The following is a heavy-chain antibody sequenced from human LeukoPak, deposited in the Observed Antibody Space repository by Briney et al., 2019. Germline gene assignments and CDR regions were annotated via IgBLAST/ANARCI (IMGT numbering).Heavy chain of an antibody. D-gene: IGHD1-7*01. CDR3: ARARNYVYYYYGMDV. Sequence: SETLSLTCAVYGGSFSGYYWSWIRQPPGEGLEWIGEINHSGSTNYNPSLKSRVTISVDTSKNQFSLKLSSVTAADTAVYYCARARNYVYYYYGMDVWGQGTTVTVSS. V-gene: IGHV4-34*01. J-gene: IGHJ6*02. CDR1: GGSFSGYY. CDR2: INHSGST.